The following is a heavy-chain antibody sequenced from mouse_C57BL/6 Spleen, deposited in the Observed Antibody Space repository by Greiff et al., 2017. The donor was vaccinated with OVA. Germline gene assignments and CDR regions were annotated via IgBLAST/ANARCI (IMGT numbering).Heavy chain of an antibody. V-gene: IGHV14-1*01. CDR2: IDPEDGDT. CDR1: GFNIKDYY. J-gene: IGHJ1*03. D-gene: IGHD1-1*01. CDR3: TTAYYYGSSQYFGV. Sequence: VQLQQSGAELVRPGASVKLSCTASGFNIKDYYMHWVKQRPEQGLEWIGRIDPEDGDTEYAPKFQGKATMTADTSSNTAYLQLRSLTSEDTAVYYCTTAYYYGSSQYFGVWGTGTTVTVSS.